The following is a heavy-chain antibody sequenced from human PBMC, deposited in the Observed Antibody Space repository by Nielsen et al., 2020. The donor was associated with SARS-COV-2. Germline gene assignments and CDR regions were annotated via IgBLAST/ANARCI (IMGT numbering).Heavy chain of an antibody. Sequence: SETLSLTFTVSGGSISSGSYYWSWIRQPAGKGLEWIGRIYTSGSTNYNPSLKSRVTISVDTSKNQFSLKLSSVTAADTAVYYCAREYSSSWSQLDGWGQGTLVTVSS. CDR2: IYTSGST. J-gene: IGHJ4*02. CDR1: GGSISSGSYY. D-gene: IGHD6-13*01. CDR3: AREYSSSWSQLDG. V-gene: IGHV4-61*02.